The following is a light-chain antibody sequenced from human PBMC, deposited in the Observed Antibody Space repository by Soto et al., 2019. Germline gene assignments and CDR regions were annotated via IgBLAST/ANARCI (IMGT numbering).Light chain of an antibody. CDR2: AAS. J-gene: IGKJ1*01. V-gene: IGKV3-20*01. CDR3: QQYGSSPWA. CDR1: QSVPSNF. Sequence: EIVLTQSPGTLSLSPGERATLSCRASQSVPSNFLAWFQQKPGQAPRLLIYAASKRAGIPDRFSGSGSGSDFTLTISRLEPEDFAVYYCQQYGSSPWAFGQGTKVEIK.